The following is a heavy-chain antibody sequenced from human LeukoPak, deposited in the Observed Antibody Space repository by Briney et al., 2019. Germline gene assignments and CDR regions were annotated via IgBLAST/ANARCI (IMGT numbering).Heavy chain of an antibody. CDR2: ISSSSDYT. Sequence: PGGSLRLSCAASGFTFSSYNMNWVRQAPGEGLGWVSSISSSSDYTYYADSVKGRFTISRDNAKNSLFLQMNSLRAEDTAVYYCARGGGVTGTTIQYWGQGTLVTVSS. J-gene: IGHJ4*02. D-gene: IGHD1-7*01. CDR3: ARGGGVTGTTIQY. V-gene: IGHV3-21*01. CDR1: GFTFSSYN.